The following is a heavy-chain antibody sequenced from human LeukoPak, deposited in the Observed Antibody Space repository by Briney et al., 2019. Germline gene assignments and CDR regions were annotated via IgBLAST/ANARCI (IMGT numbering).Heavy chain of an antibody. CDR1: GGSISSSNW. D-gene: IGHD3-22*01. Sequence: PSGTLSLTCAVSGGSISSSNWWSWVRQPPGKGLEWIGEINHSGSTNYNPSPKSRVTISVDTSKNQFSLKLSSVTAADTAVYYCARRVGQGYYYYWGQGTLVTVSS. J-gene: IGHJ4*02. V-gene: IGHV4-4*02. CDR2: INHSGST. CDR3: ARRVGQGYYYY.